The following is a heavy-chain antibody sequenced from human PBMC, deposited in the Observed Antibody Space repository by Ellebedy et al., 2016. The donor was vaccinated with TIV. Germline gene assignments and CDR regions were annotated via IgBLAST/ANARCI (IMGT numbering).Heavy chain of an antibody. D-gene: IGHD5-18*01. CDR2: INHNGST. V-gene: IGHV4-34*01. CDR3: ARCPGDTAMVTCYFDY. J-gene: IGHJ4*02. CDR1: GGSFSGYY. Sequence: MPSETLSLTCAVYGGSFSGYYWSWIRQPPGKGLEWIGEINHNGSTNYNPSLKSRVTVSVDTSKNQFSLKLSSVTAADTAVYYCARCPGDTAMVTCYFDYWGQGTLVTVSS.